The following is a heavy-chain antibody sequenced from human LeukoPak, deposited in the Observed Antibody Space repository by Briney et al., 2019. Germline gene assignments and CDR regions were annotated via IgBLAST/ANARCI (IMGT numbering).Heavy chain of an antibody. CDR1: GFTFSSYA. J-gene: IGHJ4*02. CDR3: AKDMKEQWLVGSGYFDY. D-gene: IGHD6-19*01. CDR2: ISYDGSNK. V-gene: IGHV3-30*18. Sequence: PGRSLRLSCAASGFTFSSYAMHWVRQAPGKGLEWVAVISYDGSNKYYADSVKGRFTISRDNSKNTLYLQMNSLRAEDTAVYYCAKDMKEQWLVGSGYFDYWGQGTLVTVSS.